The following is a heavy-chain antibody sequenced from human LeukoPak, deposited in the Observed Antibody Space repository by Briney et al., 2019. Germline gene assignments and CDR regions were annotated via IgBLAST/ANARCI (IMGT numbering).Heavy chain of an antibody. CDR2: FDPEDGET. CDR3: ATGTVSSSWLGIFDF. V-gene: IGHV1-24*01. CDR1: GYTLTEVS. Sequence: ASVKVSCKISGYTLTEVSMHWVRQAPGKGLEWMGRFDPEDGETLSAQRFQGRLTMTEDTSADTAYMELSSLTSDDTALYYCATGTVSSSWLGIFDFWGQGTLVTVSS. D-gene: IGHD6-13*01. J-gene: IGHJ4*02.